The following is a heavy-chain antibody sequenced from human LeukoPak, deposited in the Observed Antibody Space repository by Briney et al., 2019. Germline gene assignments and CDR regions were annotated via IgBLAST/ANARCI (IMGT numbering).Heavy chain of an antibody. CDR2: ITWSGRSI. D-gene: IGHD6-6*01. Sequence: GRSLRLSCAASGCSIDGYAWHWVRQAAGKGLEWVSGITWSGRSIDYADSVKGRFTISRDNAKNSLYLQMNSLRAEDMALYYCAKDNYHSSSYVVGAFDIWGQGTMVTVSS. V-gene: IGHV3-9*03. CDR3: AKDNYHSSSYVVGAFDI. CDR1: GCSIDGYA. J-gene: IGHJ3*02.